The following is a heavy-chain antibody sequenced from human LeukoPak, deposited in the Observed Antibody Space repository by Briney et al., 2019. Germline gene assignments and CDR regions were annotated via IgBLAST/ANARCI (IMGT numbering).Heavy chain of an antibody. CDR3: ARVVVVTAMLKDWFDP. J-gene: IGHJ5*02. CDR1: GGSISSGNW. Sequence: PSETLSLTCAVSGGSISSGNWWSWVRQPPGKGPEWIAEIYHSGSTNYNPSLKSRVTISVDKPKNQFSLKLSSVTAADTAIYYCARVVVVTAMLKDWFDPWGQGTLVTVFS. CDR2: IYHSGST. V-gene: IGHV4-4*02. D-gene: IGHD2-15*01.